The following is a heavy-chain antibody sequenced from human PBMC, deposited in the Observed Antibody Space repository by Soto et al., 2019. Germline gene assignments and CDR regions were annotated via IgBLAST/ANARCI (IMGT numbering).Heavy chain of an antibody. CDR2: ISAYNGNT. CDR1: GYTFTSYG. D-gene: IGHD2-2*01. Sequence: ASVKVSCKASGYTFTSYGISWVRQAPGQGLEWMGWISAYNGNTNYAQKFQGRVTMTTDTSTSTAYMELRSLRSDDTAGYYCARDPGPTSGYACASGMDVWGQGTTVTVSS. V-gene: IGHV1-18*01. J-gene: IGHJ6*02. CDR3: ARDPGPTSGYACASGMDV.